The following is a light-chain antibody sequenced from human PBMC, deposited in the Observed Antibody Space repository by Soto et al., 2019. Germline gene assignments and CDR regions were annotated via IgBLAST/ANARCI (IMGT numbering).Light chain of an antibody. CDR3: QSYASSLSGPV. V-gene: IGLV1-40*01. Sequence: QSVLTQPPSVSGAPGQRVTISCTGSSSNIGAGYDVPWYQQLPGTAPKLLIYGNSNRPSGVPDRFSRSKSGTSSSLAITGLQAEDEADYYCQSYASSLSGPVFGGGTKLTVL. CDR1: SSNIGAGYD. CDR2: GNS. J-gene: IGLJ2*01.